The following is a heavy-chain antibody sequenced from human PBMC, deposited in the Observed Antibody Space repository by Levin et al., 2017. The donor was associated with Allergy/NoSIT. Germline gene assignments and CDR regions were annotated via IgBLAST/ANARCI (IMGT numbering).Heavy chain of an antibody. CDR2: IKSKTDGGTT. Sequence: GESLKISCAASGFTFSNAWMSWVRQAPGKGLEWVGRIKSKTDGGTTDYAAPVKGRFTISRDDSKNTLYLQMNSLKTEDTAVYYCTTPLIAVAGLPFDYWGQGTLVTVSS. V-gene: IGHV3-15*01. J-gene: IGHJ4*02. D-gene: IGHD6-19*01. CDR3: TTPLIAVAGLPFDY. CDR1: GFTFSNAW.